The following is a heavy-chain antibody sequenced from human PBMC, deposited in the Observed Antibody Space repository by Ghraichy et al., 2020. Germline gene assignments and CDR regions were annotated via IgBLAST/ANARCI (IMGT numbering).Heavy chain of an antibody. D-gene: IGHD6-25*01. CDR2: IKQDGSEK. CDR3: ARDGGYGGFDY. CDR1: GFTFSSYW. V-gene: IGHV3-7*01. J-gene: IGHJ4*02. Sequence: GESLNISCAASGFTFSSYWMSWVRQAPGKGLEWVANIKQDGSEKYYVDSVKGRFTISRDNAKNSLYLQMNSLRAEDTAVYYCARDGGYGGFDYWGQGTLVTVSS.